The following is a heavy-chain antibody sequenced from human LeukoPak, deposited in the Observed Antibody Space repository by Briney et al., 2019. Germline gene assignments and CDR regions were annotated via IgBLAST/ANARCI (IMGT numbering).Heavy chain of an antibody. Sequence: GGSLRLSCAASGFTFSSYSMNWVRQAPGKGLEWVSSISSSSSYIYYADSVKGRFTISRDNAKNSLYLQMISLRAEDTAVYYCARDDRQWLTPYYGMDVWGQGTTVTVSS. CDR3: ARDDRQWLTPYYGMDV. CDR2: ISSSSSYI. D-gene: IGHD3-22*01. CDR1: GFTFSSYS. V-gene: IGHV3-21*01. J-gene: IGHJ6*02.